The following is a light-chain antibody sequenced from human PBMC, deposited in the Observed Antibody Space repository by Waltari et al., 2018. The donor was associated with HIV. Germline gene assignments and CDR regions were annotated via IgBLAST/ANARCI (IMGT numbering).Light chain of an antibody. CDR3: QQYGSSPGT. Sequence: EIVLTQSPGTLSLSPGDRATLSCWASETVNRNYLAGYQQKPGQASRLLIYGASSRATGIPDRVSGSGSGTGFTLTISRLESEDFAVYYCQQYGSSPGTFGQGTKLEIK. J-gene: IGKJ2*01. CDR2: GAS. CDR1: ETVNRNY. V-gene: IGKV3-20*01.